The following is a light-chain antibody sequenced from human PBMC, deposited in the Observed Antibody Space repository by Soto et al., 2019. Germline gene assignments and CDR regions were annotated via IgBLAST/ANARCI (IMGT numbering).Light chain of an antibody. CDR1: QSISSY. Sequence: DIQMTQSPSSLSASVGDRVTITCRASQSISSYLNWYQQKPAKAPKLLIYDASSLESGVPARCSGSGSGTGFTLTISSLQPDDFATCYCQQYNSYPWTFGQGTKVDIK. CDR2: DAS. V-gene: IGKV1-5*01. CDR3: QQYNSYPWT. J-gene: IGKJ1*01.